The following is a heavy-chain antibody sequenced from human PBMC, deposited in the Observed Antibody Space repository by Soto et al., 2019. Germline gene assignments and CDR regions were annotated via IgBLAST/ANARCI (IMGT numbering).Heavy chain of an antibody. J-gene: IGHJ5*02. CDR2: ISSSSSYI. CDR1: GFTFSSYS. CDR3: ARDQNNWFDP. Sequence: PVGSLRLSCAASGFTFSSYSMNWVRQAPGKGLEWASSISSSSSYIYYADSVKGRFTISRDNAKNSLYLQMNSLRAEDTAVYYCARDQNNWFDPWGQGTLVTVSS. V-gene: IGHV3-21*01.